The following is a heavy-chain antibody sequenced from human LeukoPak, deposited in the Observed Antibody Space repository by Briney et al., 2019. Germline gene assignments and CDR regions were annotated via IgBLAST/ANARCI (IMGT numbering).Heavy chain of an antibody. CDR2: INPNSGGT. J-gene: IGHJ3*01. V-gene: IGHV1-2*02. CDR1: GYTFTGHY. CDR3: AINYNLYAFDV. D-gene: IGHD3-3*01. Sequence: ASVKVSCKTSGYTFTGHYIHWVRQAPGQGPEWMGGINPNSGGTHYAQKFQGRVTMTRDTSISTAYMELSRLRSDDTAIYYCAINYNLYAFDVWGQGTMVTASS.